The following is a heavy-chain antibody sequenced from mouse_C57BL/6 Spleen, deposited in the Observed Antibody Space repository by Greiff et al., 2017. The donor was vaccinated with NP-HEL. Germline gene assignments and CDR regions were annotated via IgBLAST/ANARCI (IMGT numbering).Heavy chain of an antibody. CDR3: ARSLITTVVEGYFDY. CDR2: IYPRDGST. J-gene: IGHJ2*01. CDR1: GCTFTSYD. V-gene: IGHV1-85*01. D-gene: IGHD1-1*01. Sequence: VQLQQSGPELVKPGASVKLSCKASGCTFTSYDINWVKQRPGQGLEWIGWIYPRDGSTKYNEKFKGKATLTVDTSSSTAYMELHSLTSEDSAVYFCARSLITTVVEGYFDYWGQGTTLTVSS.